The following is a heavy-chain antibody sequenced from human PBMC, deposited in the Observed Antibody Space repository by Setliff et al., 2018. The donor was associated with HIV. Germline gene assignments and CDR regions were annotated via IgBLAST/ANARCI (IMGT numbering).Heavy chain of an antibody. Sequence: QPGGSLRLSCTASGFTFGDYAMSWVRQAPGKGLEWVGFIRSKAYGGTTEYAASVKDRFTVSRDDSKSIAYLQINSLKTEDTAVYYSTRDKGYAFDIWGQGTMVTVSS. CDR1: GFTFGDYA. CDR2: IRSKAYGGTT. CDR3: TRDKGYAFDI. J-gene: IGHJ3*02. V-gene: IGHV3-49*04. D-gene: IGHD5-18*01.